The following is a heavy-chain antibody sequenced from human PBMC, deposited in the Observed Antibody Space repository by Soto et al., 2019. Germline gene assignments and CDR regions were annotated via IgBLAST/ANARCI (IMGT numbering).Heavy chain of an antibody. V-gene: IGHV4-59*08. J-gene: IGHJ6*02. CDR2: IYYSGST. CDR3: ARHKKVAGFSYYHYGMDV. Sequence: PSETLSLTCTVSGGSISSYYWSWIRQPPGKGLEWIGYIYYSGSTNYNPSLKSRVTISVDTSKNQFSLKLSSVTAADTAVYYCARHKKVAGFSYYHYGMDVWGQGTTVNVSS. CDR1: GGSISSYY. D-gene: IGHD6-19*01.